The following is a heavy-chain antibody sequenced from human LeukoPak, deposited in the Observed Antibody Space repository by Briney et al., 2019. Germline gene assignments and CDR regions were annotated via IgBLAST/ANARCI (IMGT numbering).Heavy chain of an antibody. CDR1: GFTFSSYA. CDR2: ISSSSSYI. J-gene: IGHJ6*02. CDR3: ARGDHSDPYYYYYGMDV. V-gene: IGHV3-21*01. D-gene: IGHD1-14*01. Sequence: PGGSLRLSCAASGFTFSSYAMRWVRQAPGKGLEWVSSISSSSSYIYYADSVKGRFTISRDNAKNSLYLQMNSLRAEDTAVYYCARGDHSDPYYYYYGMDVWGQGTTVTVSS.